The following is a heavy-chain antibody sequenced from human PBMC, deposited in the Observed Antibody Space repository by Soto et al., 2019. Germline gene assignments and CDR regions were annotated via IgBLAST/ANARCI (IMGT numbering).Heavy chain of an antibody. D-gene: IGHD5-12*01. J-gene: IGHJ4*02. V-gene: IGHV3-74*01. Sequence: EVQLVESGGVSVQPGGSLRLSCAASGFSLSNYWMHWVRQAPGKGLVWVSRINIDGSTTTYADSVKGRFTISIDNAKNTLYLQMNSLRDEDTAVYYCVRIRRGDGYTFGYWGQGTLVTVSS. CDR2: INIDGSTT. CDR3: VRIRRGDGYTFGY. CDR1: GFSLSNYW.